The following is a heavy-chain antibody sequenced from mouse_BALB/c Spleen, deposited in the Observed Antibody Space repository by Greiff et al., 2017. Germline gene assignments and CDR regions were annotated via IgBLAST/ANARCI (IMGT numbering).Heavy chain of an antibody. D-gene: IGHD1-1*01. CDR1: GYTFTDYV. V-gene: IGHV1-81*01. J-gene: IGHJ1*01. Sequence: QVQLQQSGPELVKPGASVKMSCKASGYTFTDYVISWVKQRTGQGLEWIGEIYPGSGSTYYNEKFKGKATLTADKSSNTAYMQLSSLTSEDSAVYFCARFPYYYGSSYPWYFDVWGAGTTVTVSS. CDR2: IYPGSGST. CDR3: ARFPYYYGSSYPWYFDV.